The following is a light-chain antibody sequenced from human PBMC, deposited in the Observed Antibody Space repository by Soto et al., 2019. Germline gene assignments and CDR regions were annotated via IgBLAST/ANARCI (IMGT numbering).Light chain of an antibody. CDR2: WAS. CDR3: QQYYTTPWT. V-gene: IGKV4-1*01. CDR1: QSVLYSSNNKNY. Sequence: DIVMPQSPDSLAVSLGPSATINCKSSQSVLYSSNNKNYLAWYQQKPGQPPKALIYWASTRESGVPDRFSGSGSGTDFTLTISSLQAEDVAVYYCQQYYTTPWTFGQGTKVDIK. J-gene: IGKJ1*01.